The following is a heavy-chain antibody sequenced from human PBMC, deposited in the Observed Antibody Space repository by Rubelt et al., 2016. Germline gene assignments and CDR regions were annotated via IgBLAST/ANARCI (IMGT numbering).Heavy chain of an antibody. Sequence: SSYAMHWVRQAPGKGLEWVAVISYDGSNKYYADSVKGRFTISRDNSKNTLYLQMNSLRAEDMAVYYCARGFYFGSGSYYNPLDYWGQGTLVTVSS. CDR2: ISYDGSNK. CDR1: SSYA. J-gene: IGHJ4*02. V-gene: IGHV3-30*04. D-gene: IGHD3-10*01. CDR3: ARGFYFGSGSYYNPLDY.